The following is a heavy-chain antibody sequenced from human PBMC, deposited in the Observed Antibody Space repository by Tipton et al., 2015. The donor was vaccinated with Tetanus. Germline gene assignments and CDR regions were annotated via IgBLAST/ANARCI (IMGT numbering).Heavy chain of an antibody. D-gene: IGHD6-19*01. V-gene: IGHV3-53*01. CDR3: VRDGGSSGWLAY. J-gene: IGHJ4*02. Sequence: SLRLSCVAFGFIVSSHYMSWVRQAPGKGLKWVSVMYSGGDTYYVDSVKGRFSISRDNAKNTLYLQMNSLRVEDTAVYYCVRDGGSSGWLAYWGQGTLVAVSS. CDR1: GFIVSSHY. CDR2: MYSGGDT.